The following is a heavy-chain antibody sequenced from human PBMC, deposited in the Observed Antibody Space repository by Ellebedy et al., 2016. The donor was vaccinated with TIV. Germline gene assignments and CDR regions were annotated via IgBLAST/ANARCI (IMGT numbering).Heavy chain of an antibody. CDR3: AIRSGSGSYYFDY. J-gene: IGHJ4*02. D-gene: IGHD3-10*01. V-gene: IGHV4-39*01. Sequence: SETLSLXXTVSGGSISSSSYYWGWIRQPPGKGLEWIGSIYYSGSTYYNPSLKSRVTISVDTSKNQFSLKLSSVTAADTAVYYCAIRSGSGSYYFDYWGQGTLVTVSS. CDR2: IYYSGST. CDR1: GGSISSSSYY.